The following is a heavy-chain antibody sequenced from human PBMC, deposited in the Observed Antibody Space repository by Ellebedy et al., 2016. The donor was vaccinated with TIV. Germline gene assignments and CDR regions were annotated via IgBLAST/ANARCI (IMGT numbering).Heavy chain of an antibody. CDR3: ARDRFNWNYYYFDY. J-gene: IGHJ4*02. CDR2: ISFDASDK. CDR1: GFTFSNYG. Sequence: GGSLRLXCVASGFTFSNYGMQWVRQAPGKGLEWVAVISFDASDKQYGDSVKGRFTISRDNFKKTLYLQMNSLRAEDTAVYYCARDRFNWNYYYFDYWGQGTLVTVSS. D-gene: IGHD1-7*01. V-gene: IGHV3-30*03.